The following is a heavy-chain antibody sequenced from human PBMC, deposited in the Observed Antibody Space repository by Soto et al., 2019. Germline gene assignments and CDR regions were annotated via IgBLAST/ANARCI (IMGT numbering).Heavy chain of an antibody. J-gene: IGHJ5*02. Sequence: SETLSLTCTDSGGSISSYYWSWVRQPAGKGLEWIGRIYTSGSTNYNPSLKSRVTMSVDTSKNQFSLKLSSVTAADTAVYYCARALSITIFGVVRENWFDPWGQGTLVTVSS. CDR1: GGSISSYY. CDR3: ARALSITIFGVVRENWFDP. CDR2: IYTSGST. V-gene: IGHV4-4*07. D-gene: IGHD3-3*01.